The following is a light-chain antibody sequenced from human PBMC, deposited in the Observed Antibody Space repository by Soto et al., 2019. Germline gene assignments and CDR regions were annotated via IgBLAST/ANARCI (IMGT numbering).Light chain of an antibody. CDR3: QSYDSSLSGYVV. Sequence: QSVLTQPPSVSGAPGQRVTISCTGSSSNIGAGYDVHWYQQLPGTAPKLLIYGNSNRPSGVPDRFSGSKSGTSASLAITGLKAEDEADYYCQSYDSSLSGYVVFGGVTKLTVL. CDR1: SSNIGAGYD. CDR2: GNS. V-gene: IGLV1-40*01. J-gene: IGLJ2*01.